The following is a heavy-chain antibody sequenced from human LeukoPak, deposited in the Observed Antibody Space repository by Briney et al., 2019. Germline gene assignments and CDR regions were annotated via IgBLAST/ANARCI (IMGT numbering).Heavy chain of an antibody. Sequence: ASVKVSCKASGGTFSSYAISWVRQAPGQGLEWMGGIIPIFGTANYAQKFQGRVTITADKSTSTAYMELSSLRSEDTAVYYCARRSVATITLDYWGQGTLVTVSS. CDR3: ARRSVATITLDY. J-gene: IGHJ4*02. D-gene: IGHD5-12*01. V-gene: IGHV1-69*06. CDR1: GGTFSSYA. CDR2: IIPIFGTA.